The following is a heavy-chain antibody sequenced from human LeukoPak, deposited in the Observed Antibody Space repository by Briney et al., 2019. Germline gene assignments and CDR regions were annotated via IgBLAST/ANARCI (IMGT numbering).Heavy chain of an antibody. Sequence: SETLSLTCTVCGDSISGYYWSWIRQPPGKGLEWIGYIYYSGSINYNPSLKSRVTISVDTSKNQFSLKLTSVTRADTAVYYCATHLYGSGSYDYWGQGTLVTVSS. CDR2: IYYSGSI. D-gene: IGHD3-10*01. V-gene: IGHV4-59*08. CDR1: GDSISGYY. J-gene: IGHJ4*02. CDR3: ATHLYGSGSYDY.